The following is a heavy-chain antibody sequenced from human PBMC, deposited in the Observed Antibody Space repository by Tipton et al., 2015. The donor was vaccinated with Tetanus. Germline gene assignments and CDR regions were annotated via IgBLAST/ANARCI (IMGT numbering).Heavy chain of an antibody. Sequence: SLRLSCVASGFTFDDHGMHWVRQAPGRGLEWVSSISWNKGSLGYADSVRGRFTISRDNAKNSLYLQMNSLRGEDTAFYYCARDYAKRPGRYYYYGMDVWGQGTTVTVSS. J-gene: IGHJ6*02. CDR1: GFTFDDHG. CDR3: ARDYAKRPGRYYYYGMDV. CDR2: ISWNKGSL. V-gene: IGHV3-9*01. D-gene: IGHD2-8*01.